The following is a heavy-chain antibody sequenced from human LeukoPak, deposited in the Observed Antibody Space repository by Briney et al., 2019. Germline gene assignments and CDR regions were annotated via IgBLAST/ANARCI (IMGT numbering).Heavy chain of an antibody. CDR3: ARRGKAQDIVVVPAVYYFDY. D-gene: IGHD2-2*01. Sequence: SETLSLTCAVSGYSISSGYYWGWIRQPPGKGMGWIGSIYHSGSTYYNPSLKSRVTISVDTSKNQFSLKLSSVTAADTAVYYCARRGKAQDIVVVPAVYYFDYWGQGTLVTVSS. J-gene: IGHJ4*02. V-gene: IGHV4-38-2*01. CDR2: IYHSGST. CDR1: GYSISSGYY.